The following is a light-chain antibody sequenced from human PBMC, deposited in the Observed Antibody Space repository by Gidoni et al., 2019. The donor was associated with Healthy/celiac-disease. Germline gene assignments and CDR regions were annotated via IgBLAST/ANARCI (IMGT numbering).Light chain of an antibody. CDR3: KQSYSTPLT. V-gene: IGKV1-39*01. J-gene: IGKJ4*02. Sequence: DIQMTQSPSSLSASVGDRVTITCRASQSISIYLNWYQQKPGKAPKLLIYAASSLQSGVPSRFSGSGSGTDFTLTISSLQPEDFATYYCKQSYSTPLTFGGGTKVEIK. CDR1: QSISIY. CDR2: AAS.